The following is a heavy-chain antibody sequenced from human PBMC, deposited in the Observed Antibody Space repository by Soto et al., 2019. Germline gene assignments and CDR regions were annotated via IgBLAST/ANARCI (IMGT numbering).Heavy chain of an antibody. CDR1: GFPFSSYG. V-gene: IGHV3-33*01. CDR2: IWYDGSNK. J-gene: IGHJ4*02. D-gene: IGHD2-15*01. Sequence: QVQLVESGGGVVQPGRSLRLSCAASGFPFSSYGMQWVRQAPGKGLEWVAVIWYDGSNKYYGDSVKGRFTISRDNSKKTVYLQMNSLRAEDTAVYYCARDLEGYCSGGSCYSELGYWGQGTLVTVSS. CDR3: ARDLEGYCSGGSCYSELGY.